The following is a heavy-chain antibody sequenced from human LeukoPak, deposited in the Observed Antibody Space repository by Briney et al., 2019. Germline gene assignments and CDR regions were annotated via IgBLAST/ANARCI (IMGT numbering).Heavy chain of an antibody. Sequence: PGGSLRLSCAASGFTFSRYVMSWVRQAPGKGPEWVSAISESGSSTYHGDSVKGRFTISRDNSKNTLYLQMNSLRAEDTAVYYCASAGYTSSSGRAFDIWGQGTMVTVSS. V-gene: IGHV3-23*01. CDR2: ISESGSST. D-gene: IGHD6-13*01. J-gene: IGHJ3*02. CDR1: GFTFSRYV. CDR3: ASAGYTSSSGRAFDI.